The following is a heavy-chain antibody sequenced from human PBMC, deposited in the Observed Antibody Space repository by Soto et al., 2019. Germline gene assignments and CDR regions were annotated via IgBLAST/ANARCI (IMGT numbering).Heavy chain of an antibody. CDR2: VKSKTDGGAT. V-gene: IGHV3-15*01. CDR3: TTDRRSGYDPQFDF. J-gene: IGHJ4*02. Sequence: PGGSLRLSCTASGFTFYNTWMSWVRQAPGKGLEWVGRVKSKTDGGATDYTAPVKGRFTISRDDSQNTLYLQMNSLQTDDTAVYYCTTDRRSGYDPQFDFWGQGTLVNVPS. D-gene: IGHD5-12*01. CDR1: GFTFYNTW.